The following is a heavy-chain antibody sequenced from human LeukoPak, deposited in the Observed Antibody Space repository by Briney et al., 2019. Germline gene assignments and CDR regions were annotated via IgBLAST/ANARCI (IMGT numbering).Heavy chain of an antibody. V-gene: IGHV3-9*01. Sequence: GGSLRLSCAASGFTCDDYAMHWVRQAPGKGLEWVSGISWNSGSIGYADSVKGRFTISRDNAKNSLYLQMNSLRAEDTALYYCAKDHQTYYYDSSGYYGVLWLDPWGQGTLVTVSS. J-gene: IGHJ5*02. D-gene: IGHD3-22*01. CDR2: ISWNSGSI. CDR1: GFTCDDYA. CDR3: AKDHQTYYYDSSGYYGVLWLDP.